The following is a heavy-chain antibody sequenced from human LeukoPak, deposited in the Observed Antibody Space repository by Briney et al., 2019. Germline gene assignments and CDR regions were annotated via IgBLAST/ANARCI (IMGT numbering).Heavy chain of an antibody. CDR1: GYTFTSYA. CDR2: INAGNGNT. Sequence: ASVKVSCKASGYTFTSYAMHWVRQAPGQRLEWMGWINAGNGNTKYSQKFQGRVTMTTDTSTSTAYMELRSLRSDDTAVYYCARNGRFGELLWSIWGQGTMVTVSS. V-gene: IGHV1-3*01. CDR3: ARNGRFGELLWSI. D-gene: IGHD3-10*01. J-gene: IGHJ3*02.